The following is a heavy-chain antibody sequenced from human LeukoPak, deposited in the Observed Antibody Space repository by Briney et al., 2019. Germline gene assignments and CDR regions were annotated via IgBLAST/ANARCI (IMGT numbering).Heavy chain of an antibody. Sequence: GGSLRLSCAASGFTFSSYAMSWVRQAPGKGLEWVSAASGSGGTTHYADSAKGRFTISRDNSKNTLYLQMNSRRAEDTAVYYCAKLGGVWFGELDYWGQGTLVSVSS. CDR1: GFTFSSYA. J-gene: IGHJ4*02. V-gene: IGHV3-23*01. CDR2: ASGSGGTT. D-gene: IGHD3-10*01. CDR3: AKLGGVWFGELDY.